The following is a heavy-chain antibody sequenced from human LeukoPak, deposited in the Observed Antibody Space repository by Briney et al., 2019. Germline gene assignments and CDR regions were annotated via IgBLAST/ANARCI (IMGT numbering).Heavy chain of an antibody. CDR1: GFTFSSYI. V-gene: IGHV3-30-3*01. Sequence: GGSLRLSCAASGFTFSSYIMHWVRQAPGKGLEWVALISYDGSNKYYADSVKGRFTISRDNSKNTLYLQMNSLRAEDTAVYYCSRGIAVAGVGYYYYGLDVWGQGTTVTVSS. CDR2: ISYDGSNK. CDR3: SRGIAVAGVGYYYYGLDV. D-gene: IGHD6-19*01. J-gene: IGHJ6*02.